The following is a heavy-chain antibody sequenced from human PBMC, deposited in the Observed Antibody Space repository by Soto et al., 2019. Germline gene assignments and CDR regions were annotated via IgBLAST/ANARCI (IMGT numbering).Heavy chain of an antibody. CDR1: GGSISSGGYY. CDR3: ARAVKDVLVPAAKHVDP. J-gene: IGHJ5*02. CDR2: IYYSGST. V-gene: IGHV4-31*03. Sequence: QVQLQESGPGLVKPSQTLSLTCTVSGGSISSGGYYWSWIRQHPGKGLEWIGYIYYSGSTYYNPSLKSRVTISVDTSKNPFSRKLSSVTAADTAVYYCARAVKDVLVPAAKHVDPWGQGTLVTVSS. D-gene: IGHD2-2*01.